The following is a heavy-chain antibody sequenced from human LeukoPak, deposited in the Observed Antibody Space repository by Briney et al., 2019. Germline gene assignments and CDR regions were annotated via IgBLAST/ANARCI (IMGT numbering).Heavy chain of an antibody. CDR2: ISTSSSYI. J-gene: IGHJ4*02. D-gene: IGHD3-22*01. V-gene: IGHV3-21*01. Sequence: PGRSLRLSCAASGFTFSSYNMNWVRQAPGKGLEWVSFISTSSSYIYYADSVKGRFTISRDNAKNSLYLQMNSLRAEDTAVYYCARAADSSGYLLAYFDYWGQGTLVTVSS. CDR3: ARAADSSGYLLAYFDY. CDR1: GFTFSSYN.